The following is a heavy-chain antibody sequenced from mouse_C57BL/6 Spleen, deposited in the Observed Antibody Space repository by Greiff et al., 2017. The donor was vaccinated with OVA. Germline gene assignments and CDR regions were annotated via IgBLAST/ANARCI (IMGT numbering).Heavy chain of an antibody. CDR1: GYTFTSYG. Sequence: VQLQQSGAELARPGASVKLSCKASGYTFTSYGISWVKQRTGQGLEWIGEIYPRSGNTYYNEKFKGKATLTADKSSSTAYMELRSLTSEDSAVYFCARSPITTVVYWYFDVWGTGTTVTVSS. J-gene: IGHJ1*03. CDR3: ARSPITTVVYWYFDV. V-gene: IGHV1-81*01. D-gene: IGHD1-1*01. CDR2: IYPRSGNT.